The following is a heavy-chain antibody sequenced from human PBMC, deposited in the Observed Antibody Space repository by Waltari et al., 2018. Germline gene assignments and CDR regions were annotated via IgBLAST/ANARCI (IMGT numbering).Heavy chain of an antibody. CDR2: IYPSDSDT. J-gene: IGHJ4*02. V-gene: IGHV5-51*03. Sequence: EVQLVQSGAEVKKPGESLQISCKGSGYSFTKYWIGWVRQMPGKGREWMWMIYPSDSDTRYSPSFQGQVTISADKSISTAYLQWSSLKASDTAMYYCARRAGLAGTRYFDYWGQGNMVTVSS. CDR3: ARRAGLAGTRYFDY. CDR1: GYSFTKYW. D-gene: IGHD6-19*01.